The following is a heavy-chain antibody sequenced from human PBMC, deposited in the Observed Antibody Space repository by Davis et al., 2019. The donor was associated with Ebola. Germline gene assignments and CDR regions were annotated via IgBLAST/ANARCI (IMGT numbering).Heavy chain of an antibody. CDR2: IRSKANSYAT. J-gene: IGHJ1*01. V-gene: IGHV3-73*01. CDR1: GFTFSGSA. CDR3: TSTGLLWELLSEYFQH. D-gene: IGHD1-26*01. Sequence: GESLKISCAASGFTFSGSAMHWVRQASGKGLEWAGRIRSKANSYATAYAASVKGRFTISRDDSKNTAYLQMNSLKTEDTAVYYCTSTGLLWELLSEYFQHWGQGTLVTVSS.